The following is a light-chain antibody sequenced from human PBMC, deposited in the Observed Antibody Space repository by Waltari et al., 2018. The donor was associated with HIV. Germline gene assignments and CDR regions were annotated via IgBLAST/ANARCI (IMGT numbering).Light chain of an antibody. CDR2: ENN. Sequence: QSVLTQPPSVSAAPGQKVTISCTGRSPNIGNNYVPWYPLLPGTAPKLLIYENNKRPSGIPDRFPGSKSGTSATLGITGLQTGDEADYYCGTWDSSLSAVVFGTGTKVTVL. J-gene: IGLJ1*01. V-gene: IGLV1-51*01. CDR3: GTWDSSLSAVV. CDR1: SPNIGNNY.